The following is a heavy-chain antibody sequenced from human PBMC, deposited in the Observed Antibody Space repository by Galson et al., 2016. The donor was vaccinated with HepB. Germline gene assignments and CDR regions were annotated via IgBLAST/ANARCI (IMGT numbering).Heavy chain of an antibody. Sequence: SLRLSCAASGFTFGSYTLNWVRQTPGKGLEWVSSIDTISTSKYYADSVKGRFTISRDNSKNTLSLQVNSLRGEDTAVYYCAKGRLGSSWFPSFDYWGQGTVVTVSS. V-gene: IGHV3-21*04. CDR2: IDTISTSK. CDR3: AKGRLGSSWFPSFDY. CDR1: GFTFGSYT. D-gene: IGHD6-13*01. J-gene: IGHJ4*02.